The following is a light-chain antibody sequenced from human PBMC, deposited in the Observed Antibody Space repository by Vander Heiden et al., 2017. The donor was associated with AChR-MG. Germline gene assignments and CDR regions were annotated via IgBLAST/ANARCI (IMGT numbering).Light chain of an antibody. J-gene: IGKJ1*01. CDR3: QQSDNSPRT. CDR1: QSISRY. V-gene: IGKV1-39*01. CDR2: GAF. Sequence: DIQMTQSPSSLPASVGDRVTITCRASQSISRYLIWYQQKPGKAPKLLIYGAFSLQSGVPSRFSGSGSGTDFTLTINSLQPEDFGTYYCQQSDNSPRTFGQGTKVEIK.